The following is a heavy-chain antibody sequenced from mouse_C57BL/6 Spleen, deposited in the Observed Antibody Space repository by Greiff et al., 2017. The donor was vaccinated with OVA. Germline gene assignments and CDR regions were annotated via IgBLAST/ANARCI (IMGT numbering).Heavy chain of an antibody. CDR2: IYPGSGST. CDR1: GYTFTSYW. V-gene: IGHV1-55*01. CDR3: ARYDYVGFAY. D-gene: IGHD2-4*01. J-gene: IGHJ3*01. Sequence: QVQLKQPGAELVKPGASVKMSCKASGYTFTSYWITWVKQRPGQGLEWIGDIYPGSGSTNYNEKFKSKATLTVDTSSSTAYMLLSSLTSEVSAVYYCARYDYVGFAYWGQGTLVTVSA.